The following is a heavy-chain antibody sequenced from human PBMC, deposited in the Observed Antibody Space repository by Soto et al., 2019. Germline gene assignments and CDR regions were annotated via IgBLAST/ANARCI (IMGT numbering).Heavy chain of an antibody. V-gene: IGHV1-8*01. CDR2: MNPNSSNT. Sequence: ASVKVSCKASGYTFTSYDINWVRKATGQGLEWMGWMNPNSSNTGYAQKFQGRVTMTRNTSISTAYMELSSLRSEDTAVYYCARGAAGRKGYFWSGYNSYYYYGMDVWGQGTTVTVSS. CDR3: ARGAAGRKGYFWSGYNSYYYYGMDV. J-gene: IGHJ6*02. CDR1: GYTFTSYD. D-gene: IGHD3-3*01.